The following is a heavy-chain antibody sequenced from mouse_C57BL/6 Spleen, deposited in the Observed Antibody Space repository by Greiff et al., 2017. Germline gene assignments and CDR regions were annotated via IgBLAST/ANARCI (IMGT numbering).Heavy chain of an antibody. CDR3: ATITTVVGAGGY. J-gene: IGHJ2*01. CDR2: IHPNSGST. V-gene: IGHV1-64*01. CDR1: GYTFTSYW. D-gene: IGHD1-1*01. Sequence: QVHVKQPGAELVKPGASVKLSCKASGYTFTSYWMHWVKQRPGQCLEWIGMIHPNSGSTNYNEKFKSKATLTVDKSSSTAYMQLSSLTSEDSAVYYCATITTVVGAGGYWGQGTTLTVSS.